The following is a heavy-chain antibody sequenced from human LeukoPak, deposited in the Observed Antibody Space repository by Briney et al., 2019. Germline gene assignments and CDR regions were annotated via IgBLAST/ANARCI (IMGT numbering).Heavy chain of an antibody. Sequence: SDTLSLTCTVTGGSISSSSYYWGWIRKPPGKGLEWIGSIYYSGSTYYNPSLKSRVTISVDTSKNQFSLKLSSVTAADTAVYYCARPYYYDSSGYYSAFDIWGQGTMVTVSS. CDR3: ARPYYYDSSGYYSAFDI. J-gene: IGHJ3*02. D-gene: IGHD3-22*01. CDR1: GGSISSSSYY. V-gene: IGHV4-39*01. CDR2: IYYSGST.